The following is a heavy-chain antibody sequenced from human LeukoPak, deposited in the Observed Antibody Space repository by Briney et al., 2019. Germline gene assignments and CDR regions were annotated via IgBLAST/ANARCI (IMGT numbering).Heavy chain of an antibody. D-gene: IGHD6-13*01. V-gene: IGHV4-39*07. J-gene: IGHJ3*02. CDR1: GGSISSSSYY. CDR3: ARDHIASTEPYAFDI. Sequence: PSETLSLTCTVSGGSISSSSYYWGWIRQPPGRGLEWIGDIYYGGNTFYNPSLKSRVTISVDTSNNQFSLRLSSVTAADTAVYYCARDHIASTEPYAFDIWGQGTMVTVSS. CDR2: IYYGGNT.